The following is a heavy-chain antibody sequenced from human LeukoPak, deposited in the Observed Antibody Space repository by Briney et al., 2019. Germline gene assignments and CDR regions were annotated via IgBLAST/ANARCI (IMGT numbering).Heavy chain of an antibody. Sequence: PGGSLRLSCAASGFTVSSNYMSGVRQAPGKGLEWVSVIYSGGSTYYAASVKGRFTISRDNSKNTLYLQMNSLRAEDTAVYYCAREGNYYGSGSYIGYWGQGTLVTVSS. V-gene: IGHV3-66*01. D-gene: IGHD3-10*01. CDR1: GFTVSSNY. J-gene: IGHJ4*02. CDR3: AREGNYYGSGSYIGY. CDR2: IYSGGST.